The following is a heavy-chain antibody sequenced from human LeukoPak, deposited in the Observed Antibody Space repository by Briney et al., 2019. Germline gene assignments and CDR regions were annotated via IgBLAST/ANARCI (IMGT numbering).Heavy chain of an antibody. D-gene: IGHD5-12*01. V-gene: IGHV3-23*01. Sequence: PGGSLRLSCAASGFTFSSYAMSWVRQAPGKGLEWVSGISGGADYIYYADSVKGRFTISRDSSRNTVYLQMNSLGAEDTAVYYCARDGYSGYGYYFDYWGQGTRVTVSS. J-gene: IGHJ4*02. CDR1: GFTFSSYA. CDR3: ARDGYSGYGYYFDY. CDR2: ISGGADYI.